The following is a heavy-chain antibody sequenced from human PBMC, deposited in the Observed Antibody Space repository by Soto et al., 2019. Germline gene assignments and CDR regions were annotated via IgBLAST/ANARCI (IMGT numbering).Heavy chain of an antibody. J-gene: IGHJ5*02. D-gene: IGHD2-2*01. CDR2: INAGNGNT. Sequence: GASVKVSCKASGYTFTSYAMHWVRQAPGQRLEWMGWINAGNGNTKYSQKFQGRVTITRDTSASTAYMELSSLRSEDTAVYYCARAGIGRYCSSTSCPNWFDPWGQGTLVTVSS. CDR1: GYTFTSYA. V-gene: IGHV1-3*01. CDR3: ARAGIGRYCSSTSCPNWFDP.